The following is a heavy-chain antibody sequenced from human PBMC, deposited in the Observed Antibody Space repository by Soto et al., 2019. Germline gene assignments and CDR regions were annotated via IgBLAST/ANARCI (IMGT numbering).Heavy chain of an antibody. CDR3: ARDTAAAGIFDY. CDR1: GGTFSSYA. J-gene: IGHJ4*02. V-gene: IGHV1-69*13. Sequence: GASVKVSCKASGGTFSSYAISWVRQAPGQGLEWMGGIIPIFGTANYAQKFQGRVTITADESTSTAYMELSSLRSEDTAVYYCARDTAAAGIFDYWGQGTLVTVSS. CDR2: IIPIFGTA. D-gene: IGHD6-13*01.